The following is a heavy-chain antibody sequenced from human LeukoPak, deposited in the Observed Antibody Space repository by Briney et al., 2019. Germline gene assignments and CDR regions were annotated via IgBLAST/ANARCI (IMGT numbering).Heavy chain of an antibody. Sequence: GGSLRLSCAASEFIFSNYPMSWVRQARGKGLEWVSAIGAGGSDTYYAHSVKGRFTISRDNSKNTLYLQMNGLRAEDTALYYCAKGRYCTGGTCTLFHYWGQGTLVSVSS. CDR1: EFIFSNYP. CDR2: IGAGGSDT. CDR3: AKGRYCTGGTCTLFHY. V-gene: IGHV3-23*01. J-gene: IGHJ4*02. D-gene: IGHD2-15*01.